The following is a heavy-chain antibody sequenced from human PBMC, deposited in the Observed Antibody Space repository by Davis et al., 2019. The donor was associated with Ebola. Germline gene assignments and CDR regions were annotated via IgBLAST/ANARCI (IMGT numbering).Heavy chain of an antibody. V-gene: IGHV1-46*01. CDR1: GYTFTSYY. CDR2: INPSGGST. D-gene: IGHD1-1*01. Sequence: ASVKVPCKASGYTFTSYYMHWVRQAPGQGLEWMGIINPSGGSTSYAQKFQGRVTMTRDTSTSTVYMELSSLRSEDTAVYYCARDQFHGNYYYYYGMDVWGQGTTVTVSS. CDR3: ARDQFHGNYYYYYGMDV. J-gene: IGHJ6*02.